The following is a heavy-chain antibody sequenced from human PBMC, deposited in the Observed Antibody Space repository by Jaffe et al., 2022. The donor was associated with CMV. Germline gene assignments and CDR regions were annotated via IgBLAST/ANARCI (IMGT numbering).Heavy chain of an antibody. CDR1: GFTFNDYA. V-gene: IGHV3-9*01. Sequence: EVQLVESGGGLVQPGRSLRLSCAASGFTFNDYAMHWVRQAPGKGLEWVSGISWNGGDSIGYADSVKGRFTISRDNAKNSLYLQMNSLRAEDTALYYCAKAHSSGPRYYYFAMDVWGQGTTVTVSS. CDR2: ISWNGGDSI. D-gene: IGHD6-6*01. CDR3: AKAHSSGPRYYYFAMDV. J-gene: IGHJ6*02.